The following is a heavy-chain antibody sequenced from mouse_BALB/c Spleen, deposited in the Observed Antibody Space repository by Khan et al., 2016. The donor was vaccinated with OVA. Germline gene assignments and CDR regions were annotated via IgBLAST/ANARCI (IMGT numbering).Heavy chain of an antibody. D-gene: IGHD1-1*01. CDR3: ARLAYYYNREGFAY. CDR2: ISSGGSYT. CDR1: GFTFSTYG. Sequence: EVHLVESGGDLVKPGGSLKLSCAASGFTFSTYGMSWVRQTPDKRLEWVATISSGGSYTYYPDNVKGRFTISRDNAKNTLYLQMSSLKSEDTAMYYCARLAYYYNREGFAYWGQGTLVTVSA. J-gene: IGHJ3*01. V-gene: IGHV5-6*01.